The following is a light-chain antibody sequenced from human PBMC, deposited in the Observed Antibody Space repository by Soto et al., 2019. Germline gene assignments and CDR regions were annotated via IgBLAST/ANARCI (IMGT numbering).Light chain of an antibody. CDR1: QSVSGSY. CDR3: QQYGRSIPIT. Sequence: EIVFTQSPGTLSLFPGERATLSCRAIQSVSGSYLAWYQQEPGQAPRLLIYGASSRATGIPDRFSGSGSGTDVTLTISRLEPEDLAVYYCQQYGRSIPITFGQGTRLEIK. CDR2: GAS. V-gene: IGKV3-20*01. J-gene: IGKJ5*01.